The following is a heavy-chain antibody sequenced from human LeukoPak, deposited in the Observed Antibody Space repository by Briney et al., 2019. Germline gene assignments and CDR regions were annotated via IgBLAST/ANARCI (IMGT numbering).Heavy chain of an antibody. J-gene: IGHJ4*02. CDR2: INPSGGST. CDR1: GYTFTSYY. D-gene: IGHD3-22*01. V-gene: IGHV1-46*01. Sequence: ASVKVSCKASGYTFTSYYIHWVRQAPGQGLERMGIINPSGGSTSYAQKFQGRVTMTRDTSTSTVYMELSSLRSEDTAVYYCARAITMIVVVPVHWGQGTLVTVSS. CDR3: ARAITMIVVVPVH.